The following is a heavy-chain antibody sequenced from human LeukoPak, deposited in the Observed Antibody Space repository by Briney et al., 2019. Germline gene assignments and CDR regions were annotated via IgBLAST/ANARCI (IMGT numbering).Heavy chain of an antibody. V-gene: IGHV6-1*01. CDR2: TYYRSKWYN. J-gene: IGHJ4*02. CDR1: GDSVSSNSGT. CDR3: ARGVSSGSLFDQ. D-gene: IGHD1-26*01. Sequence: SQTLSLTCAISGDSVSSNSGTWNWIRQSPSRGLEWLGRTYYRSKWYNDYAVSVNSRLTVNPDTSKNQFSLHLNSVTPEDTAVYYCARGVSSGSLFDQWGQGILATVSS.